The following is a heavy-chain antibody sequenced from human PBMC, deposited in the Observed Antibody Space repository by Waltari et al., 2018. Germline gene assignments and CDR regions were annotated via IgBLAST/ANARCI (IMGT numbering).Heavy chain of an antibody. J-gene: IGHJ5*02. CDR1: GGSLSSSSYY. D-gene: IGHD5-18*01. Sequence: QLQLQESGPGLVKPSETLSLTCPVPGGSLSSSSYYWGWIRQPPWRGLEWIGSIYYSGSTYYNPSLKSRVTISVDTSKNQFSLKLSSVTAADTAVYYCARHRKRGYSYGYPGPDWFDPWGQGTLVTVSS. V-gene: IGHV4-39*01. CDR3: ARHRKRGYSYGYPGPDWFDP. CDR2: IYYSGST.